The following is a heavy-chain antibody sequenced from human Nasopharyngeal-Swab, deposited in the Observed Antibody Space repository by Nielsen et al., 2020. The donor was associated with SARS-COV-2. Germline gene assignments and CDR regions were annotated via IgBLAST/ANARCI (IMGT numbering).Heavy chain of an antibody. J-gene: IGHJ4*02. V-gene: IGHV3-23*01. D-gene: IGHD2/OR15-2a*01. CDR1: GYSFRTYG. CDR3: AKDLRGPYFF. CDR2: ISGSGDISGSGGST. Sequence: GGSLRLSCVASGYSFRTYGMSWVRQAPGKGLEWVAAISGSGDISGSGGSTYYADSVKGRFTISRDNSKNMLSLQMNGLGAEDTAVYYCAKDLRGPYFFWGQGTLVTVSS.